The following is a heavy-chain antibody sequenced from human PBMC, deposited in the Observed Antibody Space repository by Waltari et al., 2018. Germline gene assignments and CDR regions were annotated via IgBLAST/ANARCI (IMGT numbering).Heavy chain of an antibody. CDR2: IYTSGST. CDR3: AGERYSGSYYGFDY. J-gene: IGHJ4*02. V-gene: IGHV4-4*07. D-gene: IGHD1-26*01. Sequence: QVQLQESGPGLVKPSETLSLTCTVSGGSISSYYWSWIRQPAGKGLEWIGRIYTSGSTNYNPSLKSRVTISVDKSKNQFSLKLSSVTAADTAVYYCAGERYSGSYYGFDYWGQGTLVTVSS. CDR1: GGSISSYY.